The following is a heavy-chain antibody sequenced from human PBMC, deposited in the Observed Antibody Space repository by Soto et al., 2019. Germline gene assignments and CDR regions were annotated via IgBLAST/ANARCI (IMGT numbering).Heavy chain of an antibody. CDR3: AKGDTTVVSPVNFDY. CDR1: GFTFSDYA. V-gene: IGHV3-23*01. Sequence: EVQLLESGGGLVQPGGSLRLSCAASGFTFSDYAMTWVRQAPGKGLEWVSSISGSRGSAFYADSVMGRFTISRDNSKNTLYLQINSLRPEDTAVYYCAKGDTTVVSPVNFDYWGQGTLVTVSS. D-gene: IGHD4-17*01. CDR2: ISGSRGSA. J-gene: IGHJ4*02.